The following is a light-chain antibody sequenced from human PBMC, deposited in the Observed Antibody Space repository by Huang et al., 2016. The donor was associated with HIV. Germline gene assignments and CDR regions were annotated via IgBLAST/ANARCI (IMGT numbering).Light chain of an antibody. J-gene: IGKJ4*01. CDR1: QNINNK. CDR3: QQYNSWPPLT. V-gene: IGKV3-15*01. CDR2: GAS. Sequence: EIVMTQSPATLSVSPGERATLSCRASQNINNKLAWYQQRPGQAPRLLIYGASTRATVFPARFSGSGSGTEFTLTISSLQSEDFALYYCQQYNSWPPLTFGGGTKVEIK.